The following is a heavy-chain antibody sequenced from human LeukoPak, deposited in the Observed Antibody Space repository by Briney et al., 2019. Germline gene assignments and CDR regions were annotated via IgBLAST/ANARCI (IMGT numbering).Heavy chain of an antibody. Sequence: ASVKVSCKASGYTFTGYYMHWVRQAPGQGLEWMGWINPNSGGTNYAQKFQGRVTMTRDTSISTAYMELSRLRSDDTAVYYCAGIGYSYGYDAFDIWGQGTMVTVSS. CDR2: INPNSGGT. J-gene: IGHJ3*02. V-gene: IGHV1-2*02. CDR3: AGIGYSYGYDAFDI. D-gene: IGHD5-18*01. CDR1: GYTFTGYY.